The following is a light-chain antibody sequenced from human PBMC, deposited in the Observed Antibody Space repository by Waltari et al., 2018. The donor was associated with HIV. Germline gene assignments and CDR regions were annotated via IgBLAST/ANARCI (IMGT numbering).Light chain of an antibody. CDR1: SSNIGAAYN. V-gene: IGLV1-40*01. CDR3: QSYDNSLGVVV. CDR2: GDR. Sequence: QSVLTQPPSVSAAPGQRITISCTGSSSNIGAAYNVHWYQHVPGRAPKLLIYGDRNRPFGFPVRISGSKSGASASLAITGLQAEDEADYYCQSYDNSLGVVVFGGGTKLTVL. J-gene: IGLJ2*01.